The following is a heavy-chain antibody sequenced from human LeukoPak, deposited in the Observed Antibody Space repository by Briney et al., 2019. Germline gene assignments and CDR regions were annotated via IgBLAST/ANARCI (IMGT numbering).Heavy chain of an antibody. J-gene: IGHJ4*02. CDR1: GFTFSSYS. CDR3: ARDREGLLWF. D-gene: IGHD3-10*01. V-gene: IGHV3-21*01. Sequence: GGSLRLSCAASGFTFSSYSMNWVRQAPGKGLEWISSISSSSSYIYYADSVKGRFTISRDNAKNSLYLQMNSLRAEDTAVYYCARDREGLLWFGGQGTLVTVSS. CDR2: ISSSSSYI.